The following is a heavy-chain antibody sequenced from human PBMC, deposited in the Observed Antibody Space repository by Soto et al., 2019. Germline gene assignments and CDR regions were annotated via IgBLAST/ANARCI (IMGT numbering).Heavy chain of an antibody. V-gene: IGHV3-7*03. D-gene: IGHD3-10*01. CDR1: GFTFSSYW. Sequence: PVGSLRLSCAASGFTFSSYWMSWVRQAPGKGLEWVANIKQDGSEKYYVDSVKGRFTISRDNAKNSLYLQMNSLRAEDTAVYYCARGARELWFGELVPVLAGAAEYWGQGTLVTVS. CDR2: IKQDGSEK. J-gene: IGHJ4*02. CDR3: ARGARELWFGELVPVLAGAAEY.